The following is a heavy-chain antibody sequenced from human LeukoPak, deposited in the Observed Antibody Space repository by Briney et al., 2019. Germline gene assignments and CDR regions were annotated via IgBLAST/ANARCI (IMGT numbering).Heavy chain of an antibody. Sequence: ASVKVSCKASGGTFSSYAISWVRQAPGQGLEWMGGIIPIFGTANYAQKFQGRVTITADESTSTAYMELSSLRSEDTAVYYCARDLLDIVVVPAAQEMVPDAFDIWGQGTMVTVSS. D-gene: IGHD2-2*03. J-gene: IGHJ3*02. CDR1: GGTFSSYA. CDR3: ARDLLDIVVVPAAQEMVPDAFDI. CDR2: IIPIFGTA. V-gene: IGHV1-69*13.